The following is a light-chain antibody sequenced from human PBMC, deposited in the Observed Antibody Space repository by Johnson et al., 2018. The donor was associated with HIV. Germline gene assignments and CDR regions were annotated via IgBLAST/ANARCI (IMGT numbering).Light chain of an antibody. CDR3: GIWDASLSPLYV. J-gene: IGLJ1*01. CDR2: EDN. CDR1: ISNIESYF. V-gene: IGLV1-51*02. Sequence: QSVLTQPPSVSAAPGQRVNISCSGNISNIESYFVSWYQQLPGAAPTLLIYEDNKRPSGIPDRFSGSKCGATATLGITGLQTGDEADYYCGIWDASLSPLYVFGTGTTITVL.